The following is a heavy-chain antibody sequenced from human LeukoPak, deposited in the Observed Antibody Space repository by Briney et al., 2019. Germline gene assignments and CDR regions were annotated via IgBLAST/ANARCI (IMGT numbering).Heavy chain of an antibody. CDR2: IYYSGST. D-gene: IGHD3-22*01. V-gene: IGHV4-30-4*08. CDR3: ARDYYDSSGYRHFDY. J-gene: IGHJ4*02. Sequence: SQTLSLTCTVSGGSISSGDYYWSWIRQPPGKGLEWIGYIYYSGSTYYNPSLKSRVTISVHTSKNQFSLKLSSVTAADTAVYYCARDYYDSSGYRHFDYWGQGTLVTVSS. CDR1: GGSISSGDYY.